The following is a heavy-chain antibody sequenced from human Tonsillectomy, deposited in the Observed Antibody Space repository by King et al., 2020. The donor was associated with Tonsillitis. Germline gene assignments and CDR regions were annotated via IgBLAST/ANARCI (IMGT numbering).Heavy chain of an antibody. D-gene: IGHD2-21*01. CDR3: ARARREFIDY. V-gene: IGHV3-21*01. Sequence: VQLVESGGGLVKPGGSLRLSCAASGFTFSSYSMNWVRQAPGKGLEWVSSISSSSSYIYYADSVKGRFTISRDNAKNSLCLQMNSLRAEDTAVYYCARARREFIDYWGQGTLVTVSS. CDR1: GFTFSSYS. CDR2: ISSSSSYI. J-gene: IGHJ4*02.